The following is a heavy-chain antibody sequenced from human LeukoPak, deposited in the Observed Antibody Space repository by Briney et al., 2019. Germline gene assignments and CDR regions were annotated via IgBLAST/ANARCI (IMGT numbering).Heavy chain of an antibody. J-gene: IGHJ4*02. D-gene: IGHD3-10*01. Sequence: PSETLSLTCTVSGGSISSGDYYWSWIRQPPGKGLEWIGYIYYSGSTYFNPSLKSRLTISVHTSKNQFSLKLSSVTAADTAVYYCARGRGITMVRGVTTEFDYWGQGTLVTVSS. CDR3: ARGRGITMVRGVTTEFDY. CDR2: IYYSGST. CDR1: GGSISSGDYY. V-gene: IGHV4-30-4*01.